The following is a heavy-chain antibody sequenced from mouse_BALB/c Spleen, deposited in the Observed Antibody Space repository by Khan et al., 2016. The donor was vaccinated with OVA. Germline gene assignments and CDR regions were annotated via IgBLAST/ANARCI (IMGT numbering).Heavy chain of an antibody. CDR2: ISDLAYTI. Sequence: EVELVESGGGLVQPGGSRKLSCAASGFTFSDYGMAWVRQAPGKGPEWVAFISDLAYTIYYADTVTGRFTISRENVKNTLYLEMSSLRSEDTAIYYGARGGGTAPFAYWGLGTLVTVAA. V-gene: IGHV5-15*02. CDR3: ARGGGTAPFAY. CDR1: GFTFSDYG. D-gene: IGHD1-2*01. J-gene: IGHJ3*01.